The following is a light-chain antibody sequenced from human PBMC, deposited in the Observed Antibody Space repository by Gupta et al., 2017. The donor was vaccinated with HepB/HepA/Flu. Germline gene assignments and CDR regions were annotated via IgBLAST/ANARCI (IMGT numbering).Light chain of an antibody. V-gene: IGLV7-46*01. Sequence: QAVVTQEPSMTVSPGGTVTLTCATSTGAVTSGHWPYWFQQKPGQAPRTVMYDTSIKQSWTPERFYGALLAGKAATNLSGAQPEDDADEYCLLSKNGVRGFGGGTKLTVL. CDR2: DTS. J-gene: IGLJ2*01. CDR3: LLSKNGVRG. CDR1: TGAVTSGHW.